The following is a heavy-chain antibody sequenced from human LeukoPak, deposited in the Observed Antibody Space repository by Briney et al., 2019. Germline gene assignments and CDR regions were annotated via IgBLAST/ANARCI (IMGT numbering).Heavy chain of an antibody. D-gene: IGHD2-8*01. CDR2: IYTGGGGST. V-gene: IGHV3-53*01. Sequence: GGSLRLSCAASGFTVSGSYMSWVCQAPGKGLEWVSVIYTGGGGSTYYADSVKGRFTISRDDSKNALHLQMNSLRAEDTAVYYCARARVGCTNYAFDIWGQGTMVTVSS. CDR1: GFTVSGSY. CDR3: ARARVGCTNYAFDI. J-gene: IGHJ3*02.